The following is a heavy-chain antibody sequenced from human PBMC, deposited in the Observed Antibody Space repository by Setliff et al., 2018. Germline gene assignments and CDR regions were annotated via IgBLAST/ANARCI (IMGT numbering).Heavy chain of an antibody. J-gene: IGHJ4*02. V-gene: IGHV3-30*19. CDR2: VSHDENTK. CDR3: ARVGQATVVTAIHGALDY. CDR1: GFTFSTHA. D-gene: IGHD2-21*02. Sequence: GGSLRLSCEASGFTFSTHAMHWVRQAPGKGLEWVAVVSHDENTKYYADSVKDRFIISRDNSKNTVYLQMNSLRAADTAVYHCARVGQATVVTAIHGALDYWGQGTLVTVSS.